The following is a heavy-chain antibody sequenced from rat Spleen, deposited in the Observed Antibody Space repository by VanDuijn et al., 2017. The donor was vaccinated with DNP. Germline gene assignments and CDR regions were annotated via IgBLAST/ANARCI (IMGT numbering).Heavy chain of an antibody. CDR1: GFSLTSYG. Sequence: QVQLKESGPGLVQPSQTLSLTCTVSGFSLTSYGVSWVRQPPGKGLEWIAAIWSGGSTDYNPALKSRLSITRDTSKSQVLLKMKGLQTDDRGTYYCIRDRDSIGIRTWYFDFWGPGTMVTVSS. J-gene: IGHJ1*01. CDR2: IWSGGST. D-gene: IGHD1-9*01. V-gene: IGHV2-15*01. CDR3: IRDRDSIGIRTWYFDF.